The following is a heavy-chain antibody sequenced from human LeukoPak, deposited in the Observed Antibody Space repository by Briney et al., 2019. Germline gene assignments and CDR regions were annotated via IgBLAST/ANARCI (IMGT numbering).Heavy chain of an antibody. J-gene: IGHJ5*02. CDR3: ARKYWRFDP. Sequence: SETLSLTCAVYGGSFSGYYWSWIRQPPGNGLEWIGEINHSVSTNYNPSLKSRVTISVDTSKNQFSLKLSSVTAADTAVYYCARKYWRFDPWGQGTLVTVSS. V-gene: IGHV4-34*01. D-gene: IGHD2-15*01. CDR2: INHSVST. CDR1: GGSFSGYY.